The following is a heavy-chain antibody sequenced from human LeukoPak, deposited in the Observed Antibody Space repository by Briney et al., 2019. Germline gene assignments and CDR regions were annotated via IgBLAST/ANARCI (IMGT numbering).Heavy chain of an antibody. CDR3: ARVPRFVAAKSTYYYYYYYMDV. V-gene: IGHV4-34*01. Sequence: SETLSLTCAVYGGSFSGYYWSWIRQPPGKGLEWIGEINHSGSTNYNPSLKSRVTISVDTSKNQFSLKLSSVTVADTAVYYCARVPRFVAAKSTYYYYYYYMDVWGKGTTVTVSS. J-gene: IGHJ6*03. CDR1: GGSFSGYY. D-gene: IGHD6-19*01. CDR2: INHSGST.